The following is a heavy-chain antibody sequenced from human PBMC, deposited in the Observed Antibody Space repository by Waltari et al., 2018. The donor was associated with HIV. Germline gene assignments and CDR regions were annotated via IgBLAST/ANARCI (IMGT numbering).Heavy chain of an antibody. Sequence: EVQLVESGGGLVQPGGSLRLSCAASGFTFSSYWMSWVRQAPGKGLEWVANIKQDGSEKYYVDSVKGRFTISRDNAKNSLYLQMNSLRAEDTAVYYCARDSDRYYYDSSGYSHEGGQGTLVTVSS. V-gene: IGHV3-7*01. D-gene: IGHD3-22*01. CDR1: GFTFSSYW. CDR2: IKQDGSEK. CDR3: ARDSDRYYYDSSGYSHE. J-gene: IGHJ4*02.